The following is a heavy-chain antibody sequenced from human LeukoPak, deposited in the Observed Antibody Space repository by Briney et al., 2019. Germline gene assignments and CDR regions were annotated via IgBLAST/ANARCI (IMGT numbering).Heavy chain of an antibody. J-gene: IGHJ4*02. Sequence: SGGSLRLSCAASGXTFIDYTMHWVRQAPGKGLESVSYISSSSSAIFYADSVQGRFTISRDNAKNPLYLQMNTLRDEDTAVYYCTRDRSTWLFDYWGQGTVVTVAS. CDR1: GXTFIDYT. V-gene: IGHV3-48*02. D-gene: IGHD6-6*01. CDR2: ISSSSSAI. CDR3: TRDRSTWLFDY.